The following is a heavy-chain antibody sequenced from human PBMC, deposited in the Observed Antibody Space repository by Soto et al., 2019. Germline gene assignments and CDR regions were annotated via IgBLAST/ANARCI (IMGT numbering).Heavy chain of an antibody. V-gene: IGHV3-23*01. CDR2: ISGSGGST. D-gene: IGHD6-13*01. Sequence: GGSLRLSCAASGFTFSSYAMSWVRQAPGKGLEWVSAISGSGGSTYYADSVKGRFTISRDNSKNTLYLQMNSLRAEDTAVYYCAKVTPNIAAAGTYAFDIWGQGTMVTVSS. J-gene: IGHJ3*02. CDR3: AKVTPNIAAAGTYAFDI. CDR1: GFTFSSYA.